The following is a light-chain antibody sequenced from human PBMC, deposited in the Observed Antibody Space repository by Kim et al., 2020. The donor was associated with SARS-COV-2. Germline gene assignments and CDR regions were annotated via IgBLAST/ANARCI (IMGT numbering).Light chain of an antibody. J-gene: IGLJ2*01. CDR2: DVS. CDR1: SSDVVGYNN. V-gene: IGLV2-14*03. Sequence: QSSTTSCTGTSSDVVGYNNVSWYQQQPGDAPKLMVYDVSNRRSGVSNRCSGSTYCNTAALPISGLQAEDEADYYCCSYTGSNTPVVFGRGTQLTVL. CDR3: CSYTGSNTPVV.